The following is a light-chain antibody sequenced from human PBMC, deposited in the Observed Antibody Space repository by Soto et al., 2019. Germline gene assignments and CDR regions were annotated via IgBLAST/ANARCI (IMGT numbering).Light chain of an antibody. CDR1: GSDIGGYNY. CDR2: AVS. J-gene: IGLJ3*02. CDR3: CSYTSSSTLV. V-gene: IGLV2-14*01. Sequence: QSALTQPGSVSGSPGQSITISCTGSGSDIGGYNYVSWYQQHPGKAPKLIIYAVSNRPSGVSNRFSGSKSANTASLTISGLQAEDEADYYCCSYTSSSTLVFGGGTKLTVL.